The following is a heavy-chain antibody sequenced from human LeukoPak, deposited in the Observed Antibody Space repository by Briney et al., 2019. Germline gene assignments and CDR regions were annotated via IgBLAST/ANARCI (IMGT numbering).Heavy chain of an antibody. CDR2: INYSGRI. CDR1: SGFISSYY. J-gene: IGHJ3*02. D-gene: IGHD3-22*01. V-gene: IGHV4-59*01. CDR3: ARLVDYDNSGDPDIFDI. Sequence: PSETLSLTCIVSSGFISSYYWSWIRQTPGKGLEWIAFINYSGRIKYNPSLQSRVSISLDTSKNHFSPQLRSVMAADTAVYYCARLVDYDNSGDPDIFDIWGQGTIVSIS.